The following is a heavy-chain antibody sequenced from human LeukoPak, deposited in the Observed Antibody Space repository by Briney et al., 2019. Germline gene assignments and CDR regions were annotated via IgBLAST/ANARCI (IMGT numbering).Heavy chain of an antibody. CDR3: ARGIETDRVRYDFWSGAFDY. D-gene: IGHD3-3*01. V-gene: IGHV1-69*04. Sequence: SVKVSCKASGGTCSSYAISWVRQAPGQGLEWMGRIIPILGIANYAQKFQGRVTITADKSTSTAYMELSSLRSEDTAVYYCARGIETDRVRYDFWSGAFDYWGQGTLVTVSS. J-gene: IGHJ4*02. CDR2: IIPILGIA. CDR1: GGTCSSYA.